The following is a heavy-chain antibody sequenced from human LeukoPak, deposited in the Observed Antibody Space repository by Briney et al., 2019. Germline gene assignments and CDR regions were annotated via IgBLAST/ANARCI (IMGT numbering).Heavy chain of an antibody. J-gene: IGHJ4*02. D-gene: IGHD2-2*03. CDR2: IYPDGSEK. CDR3: ARHMDWSFDY. CDR1: GFTFSTYW. V-gene: IGHV3-7*01. Sequence: GGSLRLSCALSGFTFSTYWMTWVRHSPGQGLEWVANIYPDGSEKYYVDSVKGRFTISRDNAKNSLYLQMNNLRAEDTAVYYCARHMDWSFDYWGQGTLVTVSS.